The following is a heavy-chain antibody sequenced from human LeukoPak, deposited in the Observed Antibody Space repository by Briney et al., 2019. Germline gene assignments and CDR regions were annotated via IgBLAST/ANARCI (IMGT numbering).Heavy chain of an antibody. CDR2: ILPGGGST. Sequence: GASVKVSCKASGCTFTSYGISWVRQAPGQGLEWMGVILPGGGSTSYAQKFQGRVTMTRDMSTNTVYMVLSSLRSEDTAVYYCARSSFLWYFDSWGQGTLVTVSS. CDR3: ARSSFLWYFDS. CDR1: GCTFTSYG. J-gene: IGHJ4*02. D-gene: IGHD3-16*01. V-gene: IGHV1-46*01.